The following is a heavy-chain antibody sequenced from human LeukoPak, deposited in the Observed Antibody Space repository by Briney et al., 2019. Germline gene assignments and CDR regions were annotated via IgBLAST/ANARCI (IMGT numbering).Heavy chain of an antibody. D-gene: IGHD2-2*01. CDR2: IRYDGSNK. V-gene: IGHV3-30*02. Sequence: GGSLRLSCAASGFTFSSYGMHWVRQAPGKGLEWVAFIRYDGSNKYYADSVKGRFTISRDNSKNTLYLQMNSLRAEDTAVYYCAKDRVPDIVVVPALDYGGQGTLVTVSS. CDR1: GFTFSSYG. J-gene: IGHJ4*02. CDR3: AKDRVPDIVVVPALDY.